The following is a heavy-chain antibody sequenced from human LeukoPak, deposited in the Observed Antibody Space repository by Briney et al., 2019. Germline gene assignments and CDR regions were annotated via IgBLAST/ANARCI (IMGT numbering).Heavy chain of an antibody. Sequence: GGSLRLSCAASGFTFSSYSMNWVRQAPGKGLEWVSSISSSSSYIYYADSVKGRFTISRDNAKNSLYLQMNSLRAEDTAVYYCARDFEEMATIFDYWGQGTLVTVSS. D-gene: IGHD5-24*01. CDR1: GFTFSSYS. CDR3: ARDFEEMATIFDY. J-gene: IGHJ4*02. V-gene: IGHV3-21*01. CDR2: ISSSSSYI.